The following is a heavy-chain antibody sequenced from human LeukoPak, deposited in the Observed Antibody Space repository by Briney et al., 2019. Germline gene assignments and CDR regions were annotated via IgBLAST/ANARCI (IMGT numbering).Heavy chain of an antibody. V-gene: IGHV4-59*08. D-gene: IGHD5-18*01. CDR1: GGSINNYY. Sequence: SETLSLTCTVPGGSINNYYWSWIRQPPGKGLEWIGYIYYSGSTNYSPSLKSRVTMSADTSKNQLSLKLSPVTAADTAVYYCARGIQLWSIDYWGQGTLVTVSS. CDR3: ARGIQLWSIDY. J-gene: IGHJ4*02. CDR2: IYYSGST.